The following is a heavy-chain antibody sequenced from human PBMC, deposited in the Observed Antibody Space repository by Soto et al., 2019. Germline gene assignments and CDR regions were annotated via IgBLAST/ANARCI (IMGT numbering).Heavy chain of an antibody. D-gene: IGHD1-26*01. Sequence: GGSLRLSCAASGFTVNSHYMSWVRQGPGKGLEWVSVIYKGGGTFYADSVKGRFTISRDNSKNTVFLQMNSLRAEDTAVYYCASTRDSGTSYYFDYWGQGTLVTVSS. V-gene: IGHV3-53*01. CDR1: GFTVNSHY. CDR2: IYKGGGT. CDR3: ASTRDSGTSYYFDY. J-gene: IGHJ4*02.